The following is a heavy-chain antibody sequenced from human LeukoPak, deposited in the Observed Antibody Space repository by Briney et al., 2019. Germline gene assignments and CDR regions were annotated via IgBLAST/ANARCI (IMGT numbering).Heavy chain of an antibody. V-gene: IGHV4-39*01. Sequence: PSETLSLTCTVSGGSISSSSYYWGWIRQPPGKGLEWIGSIYYGGSTYYNPSLKSRVTISVDTSKNQFSLKLSSVTAADTAVYYCARHGRNGGKRGTFDYWGQGTLVTVSS. D-gene: IGHD4-23*01. CDR3: ARHGRNGGKRGTFDY. CDR1: GGSISSSSYY. J-gene: IGHJ4*02. CDR2: IYYGGST.